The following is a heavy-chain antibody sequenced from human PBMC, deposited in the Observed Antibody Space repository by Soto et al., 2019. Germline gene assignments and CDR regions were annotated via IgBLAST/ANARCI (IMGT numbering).Heavy chain of an antibody. CDR2: IIPILGIA. D-gene: IGHD5-12*01. J-gene: IGHJ5*02. CDR1: GGTFSSYT. Sequence: QVQLVQSGAEVKKPGSSMKVSCKASGGTFSSYTISWVRQAPGQGLEWMGRIIPILGIANYAQKFQGRVTITADKSTSTAYMELSSLRSEDTAVYYCAILEDIVATIRFDPWGQGTLVTVSS. CDR3: AILEDIVATIRFDP. V-gene: IGHV1-69*02.